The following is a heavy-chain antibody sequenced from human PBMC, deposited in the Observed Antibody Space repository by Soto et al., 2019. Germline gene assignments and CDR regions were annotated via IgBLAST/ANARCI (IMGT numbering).Heavy chain of an antibody. D-gene: IGHD1-1*01. J-gene: IGHJ6*02. CDR1: GGTFSSYA. CDR3: ARDIGTWYYYYGMDV. CDR2: IIPIFGTA. Sequence: ASVKVSCKASGGTFSSYAISWVRQAPGQGLEWMGGIIPIFGTANYAQKFQGRVTITADESTSTAYMELSSLRSEDTAVYYCARDIGTWYYYYGMDVWGQGTTVTVSS. V-gene: IGHV1-69*13.